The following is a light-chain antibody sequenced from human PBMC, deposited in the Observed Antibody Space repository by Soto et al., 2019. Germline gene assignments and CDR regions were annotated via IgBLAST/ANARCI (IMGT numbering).Light chain of an antibody. CDR3: QQYHDWPKM. V-gene: IGKV3-15*01. J-gene: IGKJ1*01. CDR1: QSISSS. Sequence: EIVMTQSPATLSVCPWESATLSCRASQSISSSKLAWYQQKPGQAPRLLIYGASTRASGIPARFSGSGSGTEFTLTISSLQSEDFAVYYRQQYHDWPKMFGQGTKVDIK. CDR2: GAS.